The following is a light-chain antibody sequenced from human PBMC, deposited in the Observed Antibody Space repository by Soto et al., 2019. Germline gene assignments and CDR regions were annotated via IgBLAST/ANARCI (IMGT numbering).Light chain of an antibody. Sequence: QAVVTQEPSFSVSPGGTVTLTCGLSSGSVSTSYYPSWYQQTPGQAPRTLIYSTNTRSSGVPDRFSGSILGNKAALTITGAQADDESDYYCVLYMGNLDVVFGGGTKVTVL. CDR2: STN. CDR3: VLYMGNLDVV. CDR1: SGSVSTSYY. V-gene: IGLV8-61*01. J-gene: IGLJ2*01.